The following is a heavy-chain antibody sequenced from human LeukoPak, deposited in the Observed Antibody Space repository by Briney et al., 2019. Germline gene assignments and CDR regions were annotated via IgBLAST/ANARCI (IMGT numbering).Heavy chain of an antibody. CDR3: AKGQVAGPTNNRFDY. CDR2: ISGSGGST. J-gene: IGHJ4*02. V-gene: IGHV3-23*01. CDR1: GFTFSSYA. D-gene: IGHD6-19*01. Sequence: GGSLRLSCAASGFTFSSYAMSWVRQAPEKGLEWVSVISGSGGSTYYADSVKGRFTISRDNSKNTLYLQMNSLRAEDTAVNYCAKGQVAGPTNNRFDYWGQGTLVTVSS.